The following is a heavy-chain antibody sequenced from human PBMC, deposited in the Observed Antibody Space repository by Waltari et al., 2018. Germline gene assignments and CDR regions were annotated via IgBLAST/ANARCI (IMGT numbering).Heavy chain of an antibody. J-gene: IGHJ4*02. CDR2: SSGGNT. CDR3: AKGMIGHYGFDY. V-gene: IGHV3-23*01. Sequence: DVQLLESGGGLVQPGGSLRLSCSASGFAFSIHAMSWVRQAPGEGLEWVSVSSGGNTYYADSVKGRFTISRDSSKNTLYLQMNSLRAEDTAVYYCAKGMIGHYGFDYRGQGTLVTVSS. D-gene: IGHD4-17*01. CDR1: GFAFSIHA.